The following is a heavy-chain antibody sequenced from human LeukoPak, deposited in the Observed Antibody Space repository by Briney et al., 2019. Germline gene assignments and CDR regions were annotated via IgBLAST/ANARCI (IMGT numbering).Heavy chain of an antibody. J-gene: IGHJ6*02. V-gene: IGHV4-59*01. CDR3: ARAGSGWSFYGMDV. Sequence: PSETLSLTCTVSGGSISSYYWSWIRQPPGKGLEGIGYIYYSGSTNYNPSLKSRVTISVDTSKNQFSLKLSSVTAADTAVYYCARAGSGWSFYGMDVWGQGTTVTVSS. D-gene: IGHD6-19*01. CDR2: IYYSGST. CDR1: GGSISSYY.